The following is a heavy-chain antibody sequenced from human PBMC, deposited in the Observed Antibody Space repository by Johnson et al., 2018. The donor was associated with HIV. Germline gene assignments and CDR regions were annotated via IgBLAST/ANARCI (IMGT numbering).Heavy chain of an antibody. D-gene: IGHD3-22*01. J-gene: IGHJ3*02. Sequence: QVQLVESGGGVVQPGRSLRLSCAASGFTFSSYAMHWVRQAPGKGLEWVAVISYDGSNKYYADSVKGRFTISRDNAKNSLYLQMNSLRAEDTALYYCAREEERITMTEIAFDIWGQWTMVTVSS. CDR1: GFTFSSYA. CDR3: AREEERITMTEIAFDI. CDR2: ISYDGSNK. V-gene: IGHV3-30-3*01.